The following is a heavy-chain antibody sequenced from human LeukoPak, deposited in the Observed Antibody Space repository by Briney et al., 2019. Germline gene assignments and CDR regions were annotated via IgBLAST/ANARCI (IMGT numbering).Heavy chain of an antibody. D-gene: IGHD3-10*01. CDR3: ARDRGYKGHYFDY. Sequence: GASVKVSCKASGYTFTSYAMHWVRQAPGQRLEWMEWINAGNGNTKYSQKFQGRVTITRDTSASTAYMELSSLRSEDTAVYYCARDRGYKGHYFDYWGQGTLVTVSS. CDR1: GYTFTSYA. V-gene: IGHV1-3*01. J-gene: IGHJ4*02. CDR2: INAGNGNT.